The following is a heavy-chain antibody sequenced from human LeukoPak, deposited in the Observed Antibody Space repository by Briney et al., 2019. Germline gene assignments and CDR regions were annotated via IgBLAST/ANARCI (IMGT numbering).Heavy chain of an antibody. Sequence: RGSLCPSRAASGFTFSSYAMSWVRQAPGKGLEWVSSISSGSSYIYYADSVKGRFTISRDNAKNSLYLQMNSLRAEDTAVYYCASVAVSGYSASCGQGTLVTVSS. J-gene: IGHJ4*02. D-gene: IGHD6-19*01. CDR3: ASVAVSGYSAS. CDR1: GFTFSSYA. V-gene: IGHV3-21*01. CDR2: ISSGSSYI.